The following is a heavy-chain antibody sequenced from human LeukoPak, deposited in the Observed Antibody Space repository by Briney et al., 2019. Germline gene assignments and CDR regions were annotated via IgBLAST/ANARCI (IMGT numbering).Heavy chain of an antibody. CDR3: ARDVLWGPFDY. V-gene: IGHV4-4*02. D-gene: IGHD3-10*01. J-gene: IGHJ4*02. CDR2: IYRTGRT. CDR1: GDSISNNYL. Sequence: SGTLSLTYAVSGDSISNNYLWRWVRQFPGKGLEYIGEIYRTGRTNYNPSLKSRVTISIDKSENQFSLNLRSVTAADTAVYYCARDVLWGPFDYWGQGTLVTVSS.